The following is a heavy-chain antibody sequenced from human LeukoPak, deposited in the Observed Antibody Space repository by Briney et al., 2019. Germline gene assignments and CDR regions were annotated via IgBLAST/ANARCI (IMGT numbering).Heavy chain of an antibody. CDR2: IYPADSDT. CDR3: ARLSADDYDFWSGYLNAFDI. V-gene: IGHV5-51*01. J-gene: IGHJ3*02. Sequence: GESLKISRKGFGYSFTSYWFGWVRQMPGKGLDRMAIIYPADSDTRYSPSFQGQVTISADKSISTAYLQWSSLKASDTAMYYCARLSADDYDFWSGYLNAFDIWGQGTMVTVSS. CDR1: GYSFTSYW. D-gene: IGHD3-3*01.